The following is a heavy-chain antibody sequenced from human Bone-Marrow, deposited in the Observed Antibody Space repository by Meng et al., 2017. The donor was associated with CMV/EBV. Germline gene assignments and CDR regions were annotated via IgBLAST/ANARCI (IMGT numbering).Heavy chain of an antibody. CDR1: GFSFNSYN. D-gene: IGHD2-15*01. V-gene: IGHV3-21*05. CDR2: ITSSTSHI. CDR3: TRGKLGGPYYFDY. Sequence: GESLKISCAASGFSFNSYNMHWVRQAPGKGLEWVSYITSSTSHIYFAASVKGRFTISRDNAKNSLYLQMHSLRAEDTAVYYCTRGKLGGPYYFDYWGQGTLVTVSS. J-gene: IGHJ4*02.